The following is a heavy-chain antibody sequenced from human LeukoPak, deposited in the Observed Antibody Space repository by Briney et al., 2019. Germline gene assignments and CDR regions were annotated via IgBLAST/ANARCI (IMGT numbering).Heavy chain of an antibody. CDR1: GFTFSSYA. Sequence: PGRSLRLSCAASGFTFSSYAMHWVRQAPGKGLEWVAVISYDGSNKYYADSVKGRFTISRDNSKNTLYLQMNSLRAEDTAVYYCARTTDWNCYMDVWGKGTTVTVSS. CDR3: ARTTDWNCYMDV. J-gene: IGHJ6*03. V-gene: IGHV3-30*04. D-gene: IGHD1-1*01. CDR2: ISYDGSNK.